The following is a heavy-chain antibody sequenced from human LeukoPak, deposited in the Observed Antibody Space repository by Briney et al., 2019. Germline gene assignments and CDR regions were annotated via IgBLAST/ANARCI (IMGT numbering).Heavy chain of an antibody. CDR1: GGTFSSYA. CDR3: ARGRPTTSIAAAGVNWFDP. CDR2: IIPIFGTA. Sequence: GASVKVSCKASGGTFSSYAISWVRQAPGQGLERMGGIIPIFGTANYAQKFQGGVTITADKSTSTAYMELSSLRSEDTAVYYCARGRPTTSIAAAGVNWFDPWGQGTLVTVSS. V-gene: IGHV1-69*06. D-gene: IGHD6-13*01. J-gene: IGHJ5*02.